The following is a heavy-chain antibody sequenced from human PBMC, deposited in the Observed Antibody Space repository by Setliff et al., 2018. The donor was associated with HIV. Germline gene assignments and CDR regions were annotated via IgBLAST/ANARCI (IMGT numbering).Heavy chain of an antibody. CDR2: IYPDDSDT. J-gene: IGHJ6*03. CDR3: ARAPRSPLRWRDNLLSSSSFFMDV. CDR1: GYIFTDYW. D-gene: IGHD2-21*01. V-gene: IGHV5-51*01. Sequence: PGESLKISCEASGYIFTDYWIGWVRQMPGKGLEWMGIIYPDDSDTRYSPSFQGQVTFSADKSISAVYLQWDSLKASDSAIYYCARAPRSPLRWRDNLLSSSSFFMDVWGKGTTVTVSS.